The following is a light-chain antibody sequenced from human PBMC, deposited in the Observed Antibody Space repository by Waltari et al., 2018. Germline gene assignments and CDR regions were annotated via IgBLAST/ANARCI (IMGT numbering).Light chain of an antibody. CDR2: QDN. J-gene: IGLJ3*02. V-gene: IGLV3-1*01. CDR1: KLGHKY. Sequence: YELTQPPSVSVSPGQTASITCSGDKLGHKYSCWYQQRPGQSPGLVIYQDNKRPSGVPARFSGSNSGDTATLTISGTQAMDEADYYCQAWDSTTTGVFGGGTKLTVL. CDR3: QAWDSTTTGV.